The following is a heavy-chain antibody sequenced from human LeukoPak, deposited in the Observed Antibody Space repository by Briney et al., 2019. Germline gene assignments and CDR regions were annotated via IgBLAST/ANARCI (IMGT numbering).Heavy chain of an antibody. CDR3: AKGRDKYQLLSNNWFDP. J-gene: IGHJ5*02. V-gene: IGHV3-9*01. CDR2: ISWNSGSI. D-gene: IGHD2-2*01. Sequence: GGSLRLSCAASGFTFDDYAMHWVRQAPGKGLEWVSGISWNSGSIGYADSVKGRFTISRDNAKNSLYLQMNSLRAEDTALYYCAKGRDKYQLLSNNWFDPCGQGTLVTVSS. CDR1: GFTFDDYA.